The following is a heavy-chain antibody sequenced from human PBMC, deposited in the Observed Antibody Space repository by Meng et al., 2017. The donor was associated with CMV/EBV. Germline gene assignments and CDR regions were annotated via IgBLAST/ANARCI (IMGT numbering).Heavy chain of an antibody. CDR2: VYYGRRT. CDR1: GASISRCAYN. J-gene: IGHJ4*02. V-gene: IGHV4-30-4*08. Sequence: ESGPGLVHPGQPLTLSCTLSGASISRCAYNWHWIRHPKGKDLEWSRYVYYGRRTYYNPSLKRRVIISVDSSKTQFSQKLSSVAAANTAVYYGARVTSRFAGYFDYWGQGTLVTVSS. CDR3: ARVTSRFAGYFDY. D-gene: IGHD1-14*01.